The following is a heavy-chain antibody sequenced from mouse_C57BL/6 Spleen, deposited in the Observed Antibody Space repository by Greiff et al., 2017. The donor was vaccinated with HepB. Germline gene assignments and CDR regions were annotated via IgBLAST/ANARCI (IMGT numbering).Heavy chain of an antibody. CDR3: VRLGYDYYGSRPYYFDY. D-gene: IGHD1-1*01. J-gene: IGHJ2*01. CDR2: IYPRSGNT. CDR1: GYTFTSYG. V-gene: IGHV1-81*01. Sequence: VQLQQSGAELARPGASVKLSCKASGYTFTSYGISWVKQRTGQGLEWIGEIYPRSGNTYYNEKFKGKATLTADKSSSTAYMELRSLTSEDSAVYFCVRLGYDYYGSRPYYFDYWGQGTTLTVSS.